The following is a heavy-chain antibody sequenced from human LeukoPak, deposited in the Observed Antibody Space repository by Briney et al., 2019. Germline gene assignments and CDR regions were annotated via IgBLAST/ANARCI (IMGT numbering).Heavy chain of an antibody. CDR1: GYTFTNYY. J-gene: IGHJ4*02. D-gene: IGHD3-22*01. V-gene: IGHV1-2*02. CDR2: INPISGGT. CDR3: ARIYYYDTSGYYY. Sequence: GASVKVSCKASGYTFTNYYIHWVLQAPGQGLEWMGWINPISGGTNYAQKFQGRVTMTRDTSITTAYMDLSRLRSDDTAVYYCARIYYYDTSGYYYWGQGTLVTVSS.